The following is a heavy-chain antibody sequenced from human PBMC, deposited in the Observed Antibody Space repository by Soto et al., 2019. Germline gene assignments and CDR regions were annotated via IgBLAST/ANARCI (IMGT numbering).Heavy chain of an antibody. CDR1: GYTFTGYY. Sequence: ASVKVSCKASGYTFTGYYMHWVRQAPGQGLEWMGWINPNSGGTNYAQKFQGWVTMTRDTSISTAYMELSRLRSDDTAVYYCARVKGAYDSSGYFDYWGQGTLVTVSS. CDR3: ARVKGAYDSSGYFDY. J-gene: IGHJ4*02. V-gene: IGHV1-2*04. CDR2: INPNSGGT. D-gene: IGHD3-22*01.